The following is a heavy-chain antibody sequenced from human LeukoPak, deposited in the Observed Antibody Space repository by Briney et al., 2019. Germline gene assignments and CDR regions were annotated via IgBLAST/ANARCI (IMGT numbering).Heavy chain of an antibody. Sequence: SETLSLTCSVSGGSVNLYYWSWIRQSPAKGLEWIGYINYNGNIYYNPSLKSRVTITLDTSQKQVSLRLSSVTAADTAVYYWARDFARNSGDYGNDGFDIWGPGTMVSVSS. D-gene: IGHD4-17*01. CDR1: GGSVNLYY. V-gene: IGHV4-59*02. J-gene: IGHJ3*02. CDR3: ARDFARNSGDYGNDGFDI. CDR2: INYNGNI.